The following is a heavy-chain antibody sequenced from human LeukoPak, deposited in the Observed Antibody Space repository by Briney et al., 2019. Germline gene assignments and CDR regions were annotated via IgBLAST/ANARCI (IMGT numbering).Heavy chain of an antibody. CDR1: GGSISSGSYY. CDR3: AGEWYYYDSSGYLTNYMDV. CDR2: IYTSGST. V-gene: IGHV4-61*02. Sequence: PSETLSLTCTVSGGSISSGSYYWSWIRQPAGKGLEWIGRIYTSGSTNYNPSLKSRVTISVDTSKNQFSLKLSSVTAADTAVYYCAGEWYYYDSSGYLTNYMDVWGKGTTVTISS. D-gene: IGHD3-22*01. J-gene: IGHJ6*03.